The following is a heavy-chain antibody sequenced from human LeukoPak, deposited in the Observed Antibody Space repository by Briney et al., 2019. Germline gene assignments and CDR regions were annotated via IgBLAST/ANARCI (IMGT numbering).Heavy chain of an antibody. CDR1: GFTFSTYA. CDR3: VKGYSEYDKNFDY. V-gene: IGHV3-64D*06. CDR2: ISTNGGST. D-gene: IGHD5-12*01. Sequence: GGSLRLSCSASGFTFSTYAMHWVRQAPEKGLEYVSAISTNGGSTYSADSVRGRFTISRDNSKNTLYLQMSSLRAEDTAVYFCVKGYSEYDKNFDYWGQGTLVTVSS. J-gene: IGHJ4*02.